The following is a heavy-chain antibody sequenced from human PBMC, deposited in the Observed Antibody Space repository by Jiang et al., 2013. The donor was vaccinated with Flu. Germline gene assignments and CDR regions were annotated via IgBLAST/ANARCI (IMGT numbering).Heavy chain of an antibody. V-gene: IGHV1-2*02. CDR2: INPNSGGK. Sequence: SGAEVKKPGASMRVSCKTSGYSFTAYYIHWVRQAPGQGLEWMGWINPNSGGKVYAEKFQDRVTMTRDTSVTTVYMDLSSLKSDDTAVYYCARDTSAADTFWWFDPWGQGTLVTVSS. CDR3: ARDTSAADTFWWFDP. D-gene: IGHD6-13*01. J-gene: IGHJ5*02. CDR1: GYSFTAYY.